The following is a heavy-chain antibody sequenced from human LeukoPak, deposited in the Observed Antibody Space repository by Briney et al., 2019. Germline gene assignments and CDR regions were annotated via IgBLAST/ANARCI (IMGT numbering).Heavy chain of an antibody. CDR1: GFTVSSNY. CDR2: IYSGGST. D-gene: IGHD3-22*01. V-gene: IGHV3-53*01. CDR3: ARNLVTYYYDSSGARGAFDL. J-gene: IGHJ3*01. Sequence: GGSLRLSCAASGFTVSSNYMSWFRQAPGKGLEWVSIIYSGGSTFYADSVKGRFTISRDNSKNTLSLQMNSLRAEDTAVYYCARNLVTYYYDSSGARGAFDLWGQGTMVTVSS.